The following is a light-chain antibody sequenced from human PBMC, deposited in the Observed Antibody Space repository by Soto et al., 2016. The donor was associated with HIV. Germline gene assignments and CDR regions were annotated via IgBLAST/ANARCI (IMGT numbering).Light chain of an antibody. CDR3: QQLNTYPLT. CDR1: QSISSW. Sequence: DIQMTQSPSTLSASVGDRVTITCRASQSISSWLAWYQRKPGKAPKLLIYKASSLESGVPSRFSGSGSGTEFTLAISSLRPEDFATYYCQQLNTYPLTFGGGTKVEIK. J-gene: IGKJ4*01. CDR2: KAS. V-gene: IGKV1-5*03.